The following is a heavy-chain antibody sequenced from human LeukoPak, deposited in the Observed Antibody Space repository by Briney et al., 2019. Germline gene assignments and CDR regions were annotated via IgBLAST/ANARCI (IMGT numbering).Heavy chain of an antibody. CDR2: IYTSGST. CDR1: GGSFSGYY. Sequence: SETLSLTCAVYGGSFSGYYWSWIRQPPGKGLEWIGYIYTSGSTNYNPSLKSRVTISVDTSKNQFSLKLSSVTAADTAVYYCARHFDSSGPPFDYWGQGTLVTVSS. J-gene: IGHJ4*02. D-gene: IGHD3-22*01. V-gene: IGHV4-4*09. CDR3: ARHFDSSGPPFDY.